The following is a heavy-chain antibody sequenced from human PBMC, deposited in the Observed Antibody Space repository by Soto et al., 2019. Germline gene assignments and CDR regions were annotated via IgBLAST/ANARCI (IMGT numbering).Heavy chain of an antibody. Sequence: GASVKVSCKASGVTYNTFAVSWVRQAPGQGLEWMGGIIPVLGPAFYAQKFQGRVTITADKSTSTAHLELTSLRYEDTAVYYCARVEDYVDSSAYGYWGQETLVTVSS. J-gene: IGHJ4*02. CDR2: IIPVLGPA. CDR1: GVTYNTFA. D-gene: IGHD3-22*01. V-gene: IGHV1-69*10. CDR3: ARVEDYVDSSAYGY.